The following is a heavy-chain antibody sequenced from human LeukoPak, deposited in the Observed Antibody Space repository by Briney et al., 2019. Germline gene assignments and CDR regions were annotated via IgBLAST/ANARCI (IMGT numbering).Heavy chain of an antibody. CDR1: GYSISSGYY. J-gene: IGHJ5*02. CDR3: ARETWYSSSWYRPYNWFDP. CDR2: IYHSGST. V-gene: IGHV4-38-2*02. Sequence: SETLSLTCTVSGYSISSGYYWGWIRQPPGKGLEWIGSIYHSGSTYYNPSLKSRVTISVDTSKNQFSLKLSSVTAADTAVYYCARETWYSSSWYRPYNWFDPWGQGILVTVSS. D-gene: IGHD6-13*01.